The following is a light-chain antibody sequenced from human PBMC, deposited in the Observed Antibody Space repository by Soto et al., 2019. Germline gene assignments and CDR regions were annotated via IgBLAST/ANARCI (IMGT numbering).Light chain of an antibody. J-gene: IGLJ2*01. Sequence: QSVLTQTPSASGTPGQRVSISCSGSSTHIGRNNVIWYQQVPGTTPKVLIYSNSQRPSAVPDRFSGSNSGTSASLAISGLQSDDEGDYYCAAWDYSLNGVVFGGGTKLTVL. CDR2: SNS. V-gene: IGLV1-44*01. CDR3: AAWDYSLNGVV. CDR1: STHIGRNN.